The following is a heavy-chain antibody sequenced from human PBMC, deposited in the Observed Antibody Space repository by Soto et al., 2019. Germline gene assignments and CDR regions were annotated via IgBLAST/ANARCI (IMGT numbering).Heavy chain of an antibody. J-gene: IGHJ6*03. CDR1: GFTFSDYN. D-gene: IGHD2-2*01. V-gene: IGHV3-11*01. Sequence: QVQLVESGGGLVKPGGSLRLSCAASGFTFSDYNMSWIRQAPGKGLEWVSYISSSGSTIYYADAVKGRFTISRDNAKNSLYLQMNSLRAEDTAVYYCASYIVVVPAAYRTQYYMDVWGKGTTVTVSS. CDR2: ISSSGSTI. CDR3: ASYIVVVPAAYRTQYYMDV.